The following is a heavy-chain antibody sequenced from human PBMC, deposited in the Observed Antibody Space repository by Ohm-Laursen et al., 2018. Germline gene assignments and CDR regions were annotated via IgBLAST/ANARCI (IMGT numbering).Heavy chain of an antibody. Sequence: SLRLSCTASGFTFSSYAMSWVRQTPGKSLECISTISGSGASSHYADSVKGRFTISRDNAKNSLYLQMNSLRAEDTAVYYCARVCYYGPTCFDYWGQGTLVTVSS. CDR1: GFTFSSYA. J-gene: IGHJ4*02. D-gene: IGHD3-10*01. V-gene: IGHV3-23*01. CDR2: ISGSGASS. CDR3: ARVCYYGPTCFDY.